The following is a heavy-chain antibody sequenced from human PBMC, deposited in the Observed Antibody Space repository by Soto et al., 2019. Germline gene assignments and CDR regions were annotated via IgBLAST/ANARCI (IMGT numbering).Heavy chain of an antibody. V-gene: IGHV3-23*01. CDR2: ISGSGGST. D-gene: IGHD3-22*01. J-gene: IGHJ6*02. Sequence: SLRLSCAASGFTFSSYAMSWVRQAPGKGLEWVSAISGSGGSTYYADSVKGRFTISRDNSKNTLYLQMNSLRAEDTAVYYCAKDLGYDSSGYYADYYYYGMDVWGQGTTVTVSS. CDR1: GFTFSSYA. CDR3: AKDLGYDSSGYYADYYYYGMDV.